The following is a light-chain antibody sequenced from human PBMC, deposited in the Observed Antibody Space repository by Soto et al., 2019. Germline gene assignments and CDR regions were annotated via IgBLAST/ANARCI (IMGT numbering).Light chain of an antibody. J-gene: IGKJ1*01. Sequence: DIQMTQSPSTLSASVGDRVTITCRASQSISSWLAWYQQKPGKAPKLLIYKASNLESGVPSRFSGSGSGTEFTLTISSLQPDDFAAYYCQQYNTSRTFGQGTKVET. CDR3: QQYNTSRT. CDR1: QSISSW. V-gene: IGKV1-5*03. CDR2: KAS.